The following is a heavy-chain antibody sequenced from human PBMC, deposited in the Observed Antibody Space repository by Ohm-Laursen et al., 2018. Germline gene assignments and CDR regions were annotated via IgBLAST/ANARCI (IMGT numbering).Heavy chain of an antibody. CDR3: AKELVGAIDY. Sequence: GSLRLSCSASGFTFSSYAMSWVRQTPGKSLECISTISGSGASSHYADSVKGRFTISRDNAKNSLYLQMNSLRAEDTALYYCAKELVGAIDYWGQGTLVTVSS. CDR2: ISGSGASS. J-gene: IGHJ4*02. D-gene: IGHD1-26*01. V-gene: IGHV3-23*01. CDR1: GFTFSSYA.